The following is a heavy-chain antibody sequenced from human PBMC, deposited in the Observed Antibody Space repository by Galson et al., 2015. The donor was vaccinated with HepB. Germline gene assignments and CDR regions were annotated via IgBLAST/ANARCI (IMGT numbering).Heavy chain of an antibody. V-gene: IGHV4-59*01. D-gene: IGHD3-10*01. J-gene: IGHJ6*04. CDR1: GGSISSYY. CDR3: ARGGLLWFGELPLDV. CDR2: IYYSGST. Sequence: ETLSLTCTVSGGSISSYYWSWIRQPPGKGLEWIGYIYYSGSTNYNPSLKSRVTISVDTSKNQFSLKLSSVTAADTAVYYCARGGLLWFGELPLDVWGKGTTVTVSS.